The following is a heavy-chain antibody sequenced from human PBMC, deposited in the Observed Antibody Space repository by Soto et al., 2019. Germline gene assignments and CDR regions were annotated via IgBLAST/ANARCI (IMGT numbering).Heavy chain of an antibody. V-gene: IGHV3-74*01. Sequence: PGGSLRLSCAASGFAFSSYWMHWVRQAPGKGLVWVSRIDPYETGINYADSVKGRFTISRDNAKNTLYLQMNRLTAADTALYYCARAGDGTATVFDYWGQGALVTVSS. J-gene: IGHJ4*02. CDR2: IDPYETGI. CDR1: GFAFSSYW. CDR3: ARAGDGTATVFDY. D-gene: IGHD1-1*01.